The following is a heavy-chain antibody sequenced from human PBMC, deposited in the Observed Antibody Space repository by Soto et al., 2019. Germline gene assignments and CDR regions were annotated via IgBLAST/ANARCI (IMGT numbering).Heavy chain of an antibody. V-gene: IGHV3-48*02. D-gene: IGHD2-2*02. CDR2: ISSSSSTI. CDR1: GFTFSSYS. Sequence: GGSLRLSCAASGFTFSSYSMNWVRQAPGKGLEWVSYISSSSSTIYYADSVKGRFTISRDNAKNSLYLQMNSLRDEDTAVYYCARGEGAAPGILPAAINWFDSWGPGIMVTVSS. CDR3: ARGEGAAPGILPAAINWFDS. J-gene: IGHJ5*01.